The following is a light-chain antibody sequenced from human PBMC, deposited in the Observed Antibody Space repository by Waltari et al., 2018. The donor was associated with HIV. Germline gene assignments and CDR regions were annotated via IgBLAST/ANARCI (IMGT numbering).Light chain of an antibody. CDR2: NNK. V-gene: IGLV1-44*01. J-gene: IGLJ3*02. Sequence: HSVLIQPPSASGTPGQRVSISCSGSNSNIGSNTVHCYQYIPGTAPKLLSYNNKQRAGAGPGRFSGAKAVTSASLAISGRQAEDEADYFSAAWADSVNGAVFGGGTKLTVL. CDR1: NSNIGSNT. CDR3: AAWADSVNGAV.